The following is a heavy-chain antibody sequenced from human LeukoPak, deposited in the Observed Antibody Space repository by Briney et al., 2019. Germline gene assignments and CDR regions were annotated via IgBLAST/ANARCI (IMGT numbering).Heavy chain of an antibody. CDR1: GGSFSGYY. V-gene: IGHV4-34*01. CDR3: ARRCGSCYPDAFDI. J-gene: IGHJ3*02. D-gene: IGHD2-15*01. Sequence: SETLSLTCAVYGGSFSGYYWSWIRQPPGKGLEWIGEINHSGSTNYNPSLKSRVTISVDTSKNQFSLKLSSVTAADTAVYYCARRCGSCYPDAFDIWGQGTMVTVSS. CDR2: INHSGST.